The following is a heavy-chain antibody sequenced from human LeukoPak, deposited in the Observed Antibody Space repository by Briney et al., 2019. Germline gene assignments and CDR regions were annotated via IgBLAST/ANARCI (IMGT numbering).Heavy chain of an antibody. CDR3: ARERGTLAVAGDAVDI. V-gene: IGHV1-2*02. J-gene: IGHJ3*02. D-gene: IGHD6-19*01. CDR2: INPNSGGT. CDR1: GYSFTGYY. Sequence: ASVKVSCKASGYSFTGYYMHWVRQAPGEGLEWMGWINPNSGGTKYAQKFQGRVTMTRDTSINTAYMEVRRLTSDDTAVYYCARERGTLAVAGDAVDIWGQGTMVTVSS.